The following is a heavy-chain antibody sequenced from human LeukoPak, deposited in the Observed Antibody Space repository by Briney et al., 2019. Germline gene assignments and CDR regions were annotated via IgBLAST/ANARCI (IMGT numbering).Heavy chain of an antibody. CDR2: IYSGGST. CDR1: GFTVSSNY. D-gene: IGHD3-22*01. CDR3: ARDRGYYDSSGYALYFYGMDV. Sequence: GGSLRLSCAASGFTVSSNYMSWVRQAPGKGLEWVSVIYSGGSTYYADSVKGRFTISRDNSKNTLYLQMNSLRAEDTAVYYCARDRGYYDSSGYALYFYGMDVWGQGTTVTVSS. V-gene: IGHV3-53*01. J-gene: IGHJ6*02.